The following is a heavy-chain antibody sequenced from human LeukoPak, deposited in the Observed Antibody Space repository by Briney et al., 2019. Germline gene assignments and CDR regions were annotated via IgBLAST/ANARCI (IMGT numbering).Heavy chain of an antibody. D-gene: IGHD2-2*03. Sequence: GGSLRLSCAASGFTFTTYGMHWVRQAPGQGLEWMAFIRFDGSNKYYADSVKGRFTISRDNSKNTLYLQMKSLRPEDTAVYYCARGDGYCSSASCSGNWGQGTLVTVAS. J-gene: IGHJ4*02. CDR1: GFTFTTYG. CDR2: IRFDGSNK. V-gene: IGHV3-30*02. CDR3: ARGDGYCSSASCSGN.